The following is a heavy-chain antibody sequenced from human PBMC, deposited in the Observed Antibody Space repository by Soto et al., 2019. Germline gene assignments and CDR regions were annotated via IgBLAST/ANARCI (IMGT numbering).Heavy chain of an antibody. CDR1: GGTFSSYA. V-gene: IGHV1-69*13. CDR2: IIPIFGTA. J-gene: IGHJ6*02. Sequence: SVKVSCKASGGTFSSYAISWVRQAPGQGLEWMGGIIPIFGTANYAQKLQGRVTITADESTSTAYMELSSLRSEDTAVYYCARGRRDDILTGYASGVHYYGMDVWGQGTTVTVSS. CDR3: ARGRRDDILTGYASGVHYYGMDV. D-gene: IGHD3-9*01.